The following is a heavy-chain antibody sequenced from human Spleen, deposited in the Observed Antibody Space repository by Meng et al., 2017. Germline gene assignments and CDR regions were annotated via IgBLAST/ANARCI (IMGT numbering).Heavy chain of an antibody. Sequence: ASVKVSCKAYRYTFTSYYMHWVRQAPGQGLEWMGIINPSGGSIRYAQKLQGRISMASETSTSTVYMERSSLRSDDTAIYYCARVFSSGNDAFDIWGQGTLVTVSS. CDR2: INPSGGSI. J-gene: IGHJ3*02. CDR1: RYTFTSYY. V-gene: IGHV1-46*01. CDR3: ARVFSSGNDAFDI. D-gene: IGHD3-22*01.